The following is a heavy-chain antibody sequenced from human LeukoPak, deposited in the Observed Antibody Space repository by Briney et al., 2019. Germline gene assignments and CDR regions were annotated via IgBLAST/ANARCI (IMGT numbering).Heavy chain of an antibody. J-gene: IGHJ5*02. CDR2: ISSNGGST. CDR1: GFTFSSYA. Sequence: GGSLRLSCAASGFTFSSYAMHWVRQAPGKGLEYVSVISSNGGSTYYANSVKGRFTISRDNSKNTLYLQMSSLRGEDTAIYYCARDAVNTGRGWFDPWGQGTLVTVSS. V-gene: IGHV3-64*01. CDR3: ARDAVNTGRGWFDP. D-gene: IGHD3-22*01.